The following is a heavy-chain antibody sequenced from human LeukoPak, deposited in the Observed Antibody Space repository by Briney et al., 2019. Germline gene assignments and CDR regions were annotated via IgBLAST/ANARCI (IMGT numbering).Heavy chain of an antibody. CDR2: IDSSSYM. V-gene: IGHV3-21*01. D-gene: IGHD2-2*02. CDR3: ARAYCSSTTCYTYDAFDI. CDR1: GFTFSGYN. J-gene: IGHJ3*02. Sequence: GGSLRLSCAASGFTFSGYNMNWVRQAPGKGLEWVSSIDSSSYMYYPDSVRGRFTISRDNAKNSLDLQMNSLRAEDTAVYFCARAYCSSTTCYTYDAFDIWGQGTMVTVSS.